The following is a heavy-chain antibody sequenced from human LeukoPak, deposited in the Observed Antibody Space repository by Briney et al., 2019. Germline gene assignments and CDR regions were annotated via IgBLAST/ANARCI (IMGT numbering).Heavy chain of an antibody. CDR1: GFTFSSYS. Sequence: GGSLSLSCAASGFTFSSYSMNWLRQAPGKGLEWVSSISSSSSYIYYADSVKGRFTISRDNAKNSLYLQMNSLRAEDTAVYYCARENGGSGDYWGQGTLVTVSS. J-gene: IGHJ4*02. V-gene: IGHV3-21*01. CDR3: ARENGGSGDY. CDR2: ISSSSSYI. D-gene: IGHD2-8*01.